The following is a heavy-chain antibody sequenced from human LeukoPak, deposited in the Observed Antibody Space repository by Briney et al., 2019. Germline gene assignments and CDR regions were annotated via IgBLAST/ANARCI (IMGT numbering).Heavy chain of an antibody. CDR3: ARDRGNVVIPAASGI. CDR1: GFTFSSYN. D-gene: IGHD2-2*01. V-gene: IGHV3-21*01. CDR2: ISGSSSHI. Sequence: PGGSLRLSCAASGFTFSSYNMNWVRQAPGKGLEWVSSISGSSSHIYYADSVKGRFTISRDNAKNSLYLQMNSLRAEDTAVYYCARDRGNVVIPAASGIWGQGTTVTVSS. J-gene: IGHJ6*02.